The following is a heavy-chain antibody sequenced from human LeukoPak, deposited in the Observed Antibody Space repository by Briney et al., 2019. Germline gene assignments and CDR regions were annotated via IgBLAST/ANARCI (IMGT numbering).Heavy chain of an antibody. V-gene: IGHV3-11*04. CDR2: ISSSGSTI. CDR3: ARVFSSGYYPPPRYYFDY. CDR1: GFTFSGYY. Sequence: MPGGSLRLSCAASGFTFSGYYMSWIRQAPGKGLEWVSYISSSGSTIYYADSVKGRFTISRDNAKNSLYLQMNSLRAEDTAVYYCARVFSSGYYPPPRYYFDYWSQGTLVTVSS. D-gene: IGHD3-22*01. J-gene: IGHJ4*02.